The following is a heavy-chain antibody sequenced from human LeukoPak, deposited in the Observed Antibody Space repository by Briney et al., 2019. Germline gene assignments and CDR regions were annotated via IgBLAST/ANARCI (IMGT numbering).Heavy chain of an antibody. CDR1: GYTFTSYA. D-gene: IGHD6-6*01. CDR3: ARDGYSSSSFTPFDY. J-gene: IGHJ4*02. V-gene: IGHV1-3*01. CDR2: INAGNGNT. Sequence: ASVKVSCKASGYTFTSYAMHWVRQAPGQRLEWMGWINAGNGNTKYSQKFQGRVTITRDTSASTAYMELSSLRSEDTAVYYCARDGYSSSSFTPFDYWGQGTLVTVSS.